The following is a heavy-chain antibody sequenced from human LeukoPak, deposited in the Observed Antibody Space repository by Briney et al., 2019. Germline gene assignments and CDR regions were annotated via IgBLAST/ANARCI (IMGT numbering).Heavy chain of an antibody. CDR2: ISSSSSYI. Sequence: GGSLRLSCAASGFTFSSYSMNWVRQAPGKGLEWVSSISSSSSYIYYADSVKGRFTISRDNSKNTLYLQMNSLRAEDTAVYYCASPSRYCSSTSCFAEYFQLWGQGTLVTVSS. D-gene: IGHD2-2*01. J-gene: IGHJ1*01. CDR1: GFTFSSYS. CDR3: ASPSRYCSSTSCFAEYFQL. V-gene: IGHV3-21*04.